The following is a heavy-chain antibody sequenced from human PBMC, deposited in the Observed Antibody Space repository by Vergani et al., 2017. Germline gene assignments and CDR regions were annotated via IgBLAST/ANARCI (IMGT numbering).Heavy chain of an antibody. CDR2: IYYTGIT. J-gene: IGHJ5*02. CDR1: GVSIKSGFW. D-gene: IGHD3-10*01. Sequence: VQLQESGPGLVKPPGTLSLTCAVSGVSIKSGFWWNWVRQPPGKGLEWIGEIYYTGITNYNSSLKSRVSMAVDTSKNQFSLNLNSVTAADTAVYYCGRVADFYGLGSRLLDLWGQGILVTVSS. V-gene: IGHV4-4*03. CDR3: GRVADFYGLGSRLLDL.